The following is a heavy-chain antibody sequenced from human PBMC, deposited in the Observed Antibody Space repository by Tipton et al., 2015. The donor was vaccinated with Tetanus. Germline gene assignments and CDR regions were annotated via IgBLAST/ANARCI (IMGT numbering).Heavy chain of an antibody. CDR2: IFHSAST. CDR3: ARDGGNYFYYGMNV. Sequence: TLSLTCTVSGGSMSNNYWSWIRQPLGKGLEWIAYIFHSASTNYSPSLKSRVAISMDTSKNQISLKLSSVTAADTAVYYCARDGGNYFYYGMNVWGQGAAITVSS. J-gene: IGHJ6*02. V-gene: IGHV4-59*01. CDR1: GGSMSNNY.